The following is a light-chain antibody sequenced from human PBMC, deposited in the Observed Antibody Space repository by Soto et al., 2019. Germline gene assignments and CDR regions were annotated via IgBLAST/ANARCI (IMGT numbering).Light chain of an antibody. CDR3: QQYGSSPST. Sequence: EIVLTQSPATLSLSPGERATLSCGASQSVSSYLAWYQQKPGLAPRLLIYDAAYRATGIPDRFSGSGSGTDFTLTIRRLEPEDFAVYYCQQYGSSPSTFGQGTKVEIK. V-gene: IGKV3D-20*01. CDR1: QSVSSY. CDR2: DAA. J-gene: IGKJ1*01.